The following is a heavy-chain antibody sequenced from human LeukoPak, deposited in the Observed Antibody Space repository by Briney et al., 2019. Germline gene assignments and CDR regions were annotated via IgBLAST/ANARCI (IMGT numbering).Heavy chain of an antibody. Sequence: SQTLSLTCAVSGDSVSGNIVAWNWIRQSPSRGLEWLGRTYRGSSYYAPSMKSRISISPDTSKNQFSLHLNPVTPEDTAVYFCVRGQYSAFDIWGQGTLVIVSS. D-gene: IGHD2-21*01. V-gene: IGHV6-1*01. CDR1: GDSVSGNIVA. CDR2: TYRGSS. CDR3: VRGQYSAFDI. J-gene: IGHJ3*02.